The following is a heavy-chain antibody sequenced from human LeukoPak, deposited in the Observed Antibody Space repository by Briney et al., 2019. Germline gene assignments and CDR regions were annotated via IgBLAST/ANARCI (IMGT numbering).Heavy chain of an antibody. D-gene: IGHD3-9*01. J-gene: IGHJ4*02. CDR2: IKQDGSEK. Sequence: PGGSLRLSCAASGFTFSSYWMSWVRQAPGKGLEWVANIKQDGSEKYYVDSVKGRFTISRDNAKNSLYLQMNSLRAEDTAVYYCARDGGEYYDILTGYYPLDYWGQGTLVTVSS. V-gene: IGHV3-7*03. CDR1: GFTFSSYW. CDR3: ARDGGEYYDILTGYYPLDY.